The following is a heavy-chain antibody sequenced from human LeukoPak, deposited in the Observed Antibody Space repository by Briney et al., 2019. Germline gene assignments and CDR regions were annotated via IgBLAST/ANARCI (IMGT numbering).Heavy chain of an antibody. CDR1: GFTFSSYS. CDR2: ISSSGRMI. Sequence: GGSLRLSCAASGFTFSSYSMNWVRQAPGKGLEWVSYISSSGRMIYYADSVKGRFTISRDNAKNSLHLQMNSLRAEDTAVYYCAREAAALDDAFDIWGQGTVVTVSS. CDR3: AREAAALDDAFDI. V-gene: IGHV3-48*04. D-gene: IGHD1-1*01. J-gene: IGHJ3*02.